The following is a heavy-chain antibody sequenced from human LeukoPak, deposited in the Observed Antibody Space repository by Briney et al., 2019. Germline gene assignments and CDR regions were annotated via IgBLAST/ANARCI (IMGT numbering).Heavy chain of an antibody. CDR1: TGLFTGYW. CDR3: ARRPITMVRGVPGWFDP. V-gene: IGHV5-51*01. CDR2: IYPGDSDV. Sequence: GESLKISCKGSTGLFTGYWIGWVRQVPGKGLEWMGIIYPGDSDVRYSPSFQGQVTISADKSISTAYLQWSSLKASDTAMYYCARRPITMVRGVPGWFDPWGQGTLVTVSS. D-gene: IGHD3-10*01. J-gene: IGHJ5*02.